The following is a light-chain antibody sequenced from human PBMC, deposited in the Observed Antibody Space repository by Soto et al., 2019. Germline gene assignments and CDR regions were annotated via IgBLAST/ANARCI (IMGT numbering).Light chain of an antibody. J-gene: IGKJ5*01. CDR3: QQYNNWPPFIT. Sequence: IVLTQSPGTLSLSPGEGATLSCRASQSVDNYLDWYQQKPGQAPRLLIYESSNRATGIPARFSGRGSGTDFILTISSLEPEDFAVYYCQQYNNWPPFITFGQGTRLEIK. V-gene: IGKV3-11*01. CDR2: ESS. CDR1: QSVDNY.